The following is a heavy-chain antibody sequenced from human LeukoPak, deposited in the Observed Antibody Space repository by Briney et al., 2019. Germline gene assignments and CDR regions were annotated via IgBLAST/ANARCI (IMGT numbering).Heavy chain of an antibody. Sequence: SETLSLTCTVSGGSISTYYCSWIRQPPGKGLEWIGYIYYSGSTTYNPSLKSRVTISLDTSKNQFSLKLSSVTAADTAVYYCARDQKQWLPTYQPPNDYWGQGTLVTVSS. D-gene: IGHD6-19*01. CDR2: IYYSGST. CDR1: GGSISTYY. J-gene: IGHJ4*02. V-gene: IGHV4-59*01. CDR3: ARDQKQWLPTYQPPNDY.